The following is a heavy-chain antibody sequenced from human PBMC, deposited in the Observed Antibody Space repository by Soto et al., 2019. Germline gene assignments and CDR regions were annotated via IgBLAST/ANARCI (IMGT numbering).Heavy chain of an antibody. Sequence: QVQLVRSGAEVGKPGASVKVSCKASGYTFTHHAMHWVRQAPGQSLEWMGWIIAGSGNTKYSKKSLGSFSITRDTSASTVYMELCSLRSEDTALYFCARDLGDPGVYFDYWRQGTRVTVSS. CDR3: ARDLGDPGVYFDY. CDR2: IIAGSGNT. V-gene: IGHV1-3*01. J-gene: IGHJ4*02. CDR1: GYTFTHHA. D-gene: IGHD3-10*01.